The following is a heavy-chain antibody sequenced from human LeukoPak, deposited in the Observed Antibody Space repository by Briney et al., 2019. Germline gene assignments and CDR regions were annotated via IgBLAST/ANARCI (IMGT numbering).Heavy chain of an antibody. CDR2: IYYSGST. V-gene: IGHV4-39*07. D-gene: IGHD1-1*01. CDR3: ARVPHHLGTRATNWFDP. CDR1: GGSISSSSYY. Sequence: SETLSLTCTVSGGSISSSSYYWGWIRQPPGKGLEWIGSIYYSGSTYYNPSLKSRVTISVDTSKNQFSLKLSSVTAADTAVYYCARVPHHLGTRATNWFDPWGQGTLVTVSS. J-gene: IGHJ5*02.